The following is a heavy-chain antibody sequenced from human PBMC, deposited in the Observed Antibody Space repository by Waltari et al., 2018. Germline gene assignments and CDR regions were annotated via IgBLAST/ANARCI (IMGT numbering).Heavy chain of an antibody. CDR2: VSDSGGRT. Sequence: EVQLLESGGGLVHPGESLRLSCTASGFTFSKNDMMWIRQAPGKGPEWVSTVSDSGGRTNYADSVKGRFTISRDNSASTVYLQMGSLRAEDTAVYYCARYCVGDSCYPRFCDYWGQGVLVTVSS. D-gene: IGHD2-2*01. J-gene: IGHJ4*02. CDR3: ARYCVGDSCYPRFCDY. V-gene: IGHV3-23*01. CDR1: GFTFSKND.